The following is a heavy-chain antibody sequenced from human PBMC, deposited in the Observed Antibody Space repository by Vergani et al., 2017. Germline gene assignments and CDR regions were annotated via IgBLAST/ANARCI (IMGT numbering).Heavy chain of an antibody. Sequence: EVQLLQSGGGVIPPGGSVRLSCAASGFTFSACPMTWVRQAPGKGLEWVSAISARYPSTYYADSVKGRFTISRDNSKNMLYLQVNSVRAEDTAVYYCARLSYDTTPYLQGGYDCWGQGTLVSVSS. CDR1: GFTFSACP. CDR2: ISARYPST. CDR3: ARLSYDTTPYLQGGYDC. D-gene: IGHD3-22*01. J-gene: IGHJ4*01. V-gene: IGHV3-23*01.